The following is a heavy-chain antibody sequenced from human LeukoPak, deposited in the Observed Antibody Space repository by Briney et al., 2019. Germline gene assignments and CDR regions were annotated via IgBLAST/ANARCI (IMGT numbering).Heavy chain of an antibody. D-gene: IGHD6-19*01. CDR1: GGTFSSYA. V-gene: IGHV1-69*05. Sequence: SVKVSCKASGGTFSSYAISWVRQAPGQGLEWMGRIIPIFGTANYAQKFQGRVTITTDESTSTAYMELSSLRSEDTAVYDCAREGAVAGTGLYYYYYMDVWGKGTTVTVSS. J-gene: IGHJ6*03. CDR2: IIPIFGTA. CDR3: AREGAVAGTGLYYYYYMDV.